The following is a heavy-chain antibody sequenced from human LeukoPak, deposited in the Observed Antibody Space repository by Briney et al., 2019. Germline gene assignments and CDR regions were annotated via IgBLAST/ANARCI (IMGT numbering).Heavy chain of an antibody. D-gene: IGHD2-21*02. J-gene: IGHJ6*03. V-gene: IGHV4-59*01. CDR1: GGSISSYY. CDR3: ARDLSVTHYYYMDV. CDR2: IYYSGST. Sequence: SETLSLTCSVSGGSISSYYWSWIRQPPGKGLEWIGYIYYSGSTNYSPSLKSRVTISVDTSKNQFSLKLSSVTAADTAVYYCARDLSVTHYYYMDVWGKGTTVAVSS.